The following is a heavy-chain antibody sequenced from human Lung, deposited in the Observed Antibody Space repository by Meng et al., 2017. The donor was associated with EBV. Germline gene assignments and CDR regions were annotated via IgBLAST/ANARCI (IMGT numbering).Heavy chain of an antibody. J-gene: IGHJ4*02. V-gene: IGHV3-74*01. Sequence: QRWASGVALVQPGGSLRLSCAVSGFPFSRYWMHWVRQAPGQGLMWVSRINEDGAVTTYADSVKGRFTISRDNAKSTLYLQMNSLRAEDTAVYYCSRDLIGSADSWGQGTLVTRLL. CDR3: SRDLIGSADS. CDR2: INEDGAVT. CDR1: GFPFSRYW.